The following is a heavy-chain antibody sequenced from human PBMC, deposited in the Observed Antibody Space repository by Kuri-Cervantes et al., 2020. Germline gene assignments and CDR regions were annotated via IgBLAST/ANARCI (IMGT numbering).Heavy chain of an antibody. CDR2: ISAYNGNT. CDR3: ARAVATYGDYRRNFDY. Sequence: ASVKVSCKASGGTFSSYAISWVRQAPGQGLEWMGWISAYNGNTNYAQKLQGRVTMTTDTSTSTAYMELRSLGSDDTAVYYCARAVATYGDYRRNFDYWGQGTLVTVSS. D-gene: IGHD4-17*01. V-gene: IGHV1-18*01. CDR1: GGTFSSYA. J-gene: IGHJ4*02.